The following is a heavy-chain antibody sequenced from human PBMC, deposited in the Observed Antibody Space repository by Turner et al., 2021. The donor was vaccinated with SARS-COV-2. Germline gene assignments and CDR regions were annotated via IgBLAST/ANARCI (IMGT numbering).Heavy chain of an antibody. Sequence: QVHLAQSGAEVKKPGASVTVSCKASGYTFTDYHMHWVRQAPGQGLEGVGWLNPNTGGTNYAQRFQGRVTITADASVNTAYMEMSSLTSDDTAVYYCARDSGITGVDIWSEGTLVTVSP. CDR3: ARDSGITGVDI. J-gene: IGHJ4*02. CDR2: LNPNTGGT. D-gene: IGHD1-20*01. V-gene: IGHV1-2*02. CDR1: GYTFTDYH.